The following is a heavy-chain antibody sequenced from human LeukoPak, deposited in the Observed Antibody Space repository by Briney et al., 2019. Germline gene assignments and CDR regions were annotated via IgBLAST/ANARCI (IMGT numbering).Heavy chain of an antibody. CDR3: AKAGQQLVVDY. V-gene: IGHV3-21*01. J-gene: IGHJ4*02. CDR1: GFTFSSYS. Sequence: GGSLRLSCAASGFTFSSYSMNWVRQAPGKGLEWVSSISSSSSYIYYADSVKGRFTISRDNSKNTLYLQMNSLRAEDTAVYYCAKAGQQLVVDYWGQGTLVTVSS. CDR2: ISSSSSYI. D-gene: IGHD6-13*01.